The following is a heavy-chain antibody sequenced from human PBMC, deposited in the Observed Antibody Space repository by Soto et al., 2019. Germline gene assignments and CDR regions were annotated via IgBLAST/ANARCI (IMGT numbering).Heavy chain of an antibody. V-gene: IGHV4-59*01. CDR2: IYYSGTT. CDR1: GGSISSYY. CDR3: ARYSGRYSYNWFDP. J-gene: IGHJ5*02. Sequence: PSETLALTCTVSGGSISSYYWSWIRQPPGKGLEWIGYIYYSGTTNYNPSLKSRVTISVDTSKNQFSLRLSSVTAAHTAVYYCARYSGRYSYNWFDPRGQGTLVTVSS. D-gene: IGHD1-26*01.